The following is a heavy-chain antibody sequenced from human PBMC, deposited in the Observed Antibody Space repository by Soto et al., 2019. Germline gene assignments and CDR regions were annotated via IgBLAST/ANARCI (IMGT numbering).Heavy chain of an antibody. CDR3: AKDPRYSYGTYFDY. CDR1: GFTFSSYG. CDR2: ISYDGSNK. J-gene: IGHJ4*02. V-gene: IGHV3-30*18. Sequence: GGSLRLSCAASGFTFSSYGMHWVRQAPGKGLEWVAVISYDGSNKYYADSVKGRFTISRDNSKNTLYLQMNSLRAEDTAVYYCAKDPRYSYGTYFDYWGQGTLVTVSS. D-gene: IGHD5-18*01.